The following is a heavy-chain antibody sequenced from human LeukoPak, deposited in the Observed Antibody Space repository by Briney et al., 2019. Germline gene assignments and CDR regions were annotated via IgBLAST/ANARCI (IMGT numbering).Heavy chain of an antibody. Sequence: GASVKVSCKASGYTFTGYYMHWVRQAPGQGLEWMGWINPNSGGTNYAQKFQGRVTMTRDTSISTAYMELSRLRSDDTAVYYCARMGLREVGATAAFDYWGQGTLVTVSS. CDR2: INPNSGGT. D-gene: IGHD1-26*01. CDR3: ARMGLREVGATAAFDY. V-gene: IGHV1-2*02. J-gene: IGHJ4*02. CDR1: GYTFTGYY.